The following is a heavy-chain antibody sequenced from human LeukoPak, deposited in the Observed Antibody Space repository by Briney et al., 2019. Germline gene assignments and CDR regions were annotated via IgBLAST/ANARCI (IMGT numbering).Heavy chain of an antibody. J-gene: IGHJ4*02. Sequence: GRSLRLSCAASGFTFSSYAMHWVRQAPGKGLEWVAVISYDGTNKYYADSVKGRFTISRDNSKNTLYLQMNSLRAEDTALYYCAKDLSSGYYGGEDYWGQGTLVTVSS. D-gene: IGHD3-22*01. V-gene: IGHV3-30-3*01. CDR1: GFTFSSYA. CDR2: ISYDGTNK. CDR3: AKDLSSGYYGGEDY.